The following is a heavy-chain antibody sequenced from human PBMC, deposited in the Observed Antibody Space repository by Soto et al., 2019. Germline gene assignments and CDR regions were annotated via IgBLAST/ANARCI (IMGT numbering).Heavy chain of an antibody. CDR1: GGTFSSYT. Sequence: SVKVSCKASGGTFSSYTISWVRQAPGQGLEWMGRIIPILGIANYAQKFQGRVTITADKSTSTAYMELSSLRSEDTAVYYCAREGQQLITSNPSDYWGQGTLVTVSS. CDR2: IIPILGIA. J-gene: IGHJ4*02. V-gene: IGHV1-69*04. CDR3: AREGQQLITSNPSDY. D-gene: IGHD6-13*01.